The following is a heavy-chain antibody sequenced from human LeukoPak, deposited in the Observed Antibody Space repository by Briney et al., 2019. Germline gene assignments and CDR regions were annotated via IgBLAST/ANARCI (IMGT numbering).Heavy chain of an antibody. D-gene: IGHD5-24*01. CDR3: ARVRRRDGYNWFDP. J-gene: IGHJ5*02. V-gene: IGHV1-69*05. Sequence: GASVKVSCKASGGTFSSYAISWVRQAPGQGLEWMGGIIPIFGTANYAQKFRGRVTITTDESTGTAYMELSSLRSEDTAVYYCARVRRRDGYNWFDPWGQGTLVTVSS. CDR2: IIPIFGTA. CDR1: GGTFSSYA.